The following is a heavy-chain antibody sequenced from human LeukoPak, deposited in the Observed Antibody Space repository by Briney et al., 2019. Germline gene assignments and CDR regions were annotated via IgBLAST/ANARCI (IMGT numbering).Heavy chain of an antibody. CDR1: GYTFTGYY. CDR2: INPNSGGT. J-gene: IGHJ4*02. V-gene: IGHV1-2*02. CDR3: TRGHHYFVSGSYYNF. D-gene: IGHD3-10*01. Sequence: GASVTVSCKASGYTFTGYYISWVRQAPGQGLEWMGWINPNSGGTNYAQKFQGRVTMTRDTSISTAYMELSRLRSDDTAVFYCTRGHHYFVSGSYYNFWGQGTLVTVSS.